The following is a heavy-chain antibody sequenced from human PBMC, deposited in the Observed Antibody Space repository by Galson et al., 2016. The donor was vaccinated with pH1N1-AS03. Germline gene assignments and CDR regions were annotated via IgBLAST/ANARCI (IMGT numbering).Heavy chain of an antibody. V-gene: IGHV3-74*01. CDR3: ARRNPNPNFAIWYQHYYGMDV. CDR2: ISNDGRNV. D-gene: IGHD2-2*01. J-gene: IGHJ6*02. Sequence: SLRLSCAASGFTFSMSYIHWVRQAPGKGLEWVSRISNDGRNVRYADFVKGRFAVSRDNAKKTVFLQMNSLRADDTAVYFCARRNPNPNFAIWYQHYYGMDVWGQGTTVTVSS. CDR1: GFTFSMSY.